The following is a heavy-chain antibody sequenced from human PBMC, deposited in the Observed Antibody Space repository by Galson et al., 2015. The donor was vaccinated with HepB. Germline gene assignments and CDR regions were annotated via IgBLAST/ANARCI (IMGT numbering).Heavy chain of an antibody. CDR2: IKQDGSEQ. V-gene: IGHV3-7*01. CDR3: ARERNTNYGWFDP. Sequence: SLRLSCAASGFTLSNYYMTWLRQAPGKGLEWVANIKQDGSEQDYMDSVKGRFTISRDNARNLLYLQMNSLRAEDTAVYYCARERNTNYGWFDPWGQGTLVTVSS. J-gene: IGHJ5*02. CDR1: GFTLSNYY. D-gene: IGHD1-14*01.